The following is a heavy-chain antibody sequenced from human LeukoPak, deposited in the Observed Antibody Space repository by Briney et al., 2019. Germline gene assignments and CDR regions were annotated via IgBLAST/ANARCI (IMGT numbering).Heavy chain of an antibody. V-gene: IGHV3-23*01. D-gene: IGHD3-10*01. Sequence: GGSLRLSCAASGFTFSSYAMSWVRQAPGKGLEWVSAISGSGGSTYYADSVKGRFTISRDNSKNTLYLQMNSLRVDDTAVYYCARVTGSGKNDYWGQGTLVTVSS. CDR3: ARVTGSGKNDY. CDR1: GFTFSSYA. CDR2: ISGSGGST. J-gene: IGHJ4*02.